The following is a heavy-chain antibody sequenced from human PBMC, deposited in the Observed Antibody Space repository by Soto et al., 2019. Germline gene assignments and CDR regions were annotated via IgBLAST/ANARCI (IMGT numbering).Heavy chain of an antibody. Sequence: SETLSLTCTVSGGSISSYYWSWIRQPPGKGLEWIGYIYYSGSTNYNPSLKSRVTISVDTSKNQFSLKLSSVTAADTAVYYCARDGSYSSSYFAYFDYWGQGTLVTGSS. CDR2: IYYSGST. CDR1: GGSISSYY. J-gene: IGHJ4*02. V-gene: IGHV4-59*01. D-gene: IGHD6-13*01. CDR3: ARDGSYSSSYFAYFDY.